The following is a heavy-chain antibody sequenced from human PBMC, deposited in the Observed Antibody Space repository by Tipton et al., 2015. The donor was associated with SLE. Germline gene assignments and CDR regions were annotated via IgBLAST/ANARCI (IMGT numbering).Heavy chain of an antibody. CDR2: IYYSGST. J-gene: IGHJ5*02. Sequence: TLSLTCSVSPGSITSSDYYWGWIRLPPGKGLEWIGSIYYSGSTYYNPSLKSRVTISVDTSKNQFSLKLSSVTAADTAVYYCARSLSRKWTLDRWGQGTLVTVSS. CDR1: PGSITSSDYY. CDR3: ARSLSRKWTLDR. D-gene: IGHD1-26*01. V-gene: IGHV4-39*07.